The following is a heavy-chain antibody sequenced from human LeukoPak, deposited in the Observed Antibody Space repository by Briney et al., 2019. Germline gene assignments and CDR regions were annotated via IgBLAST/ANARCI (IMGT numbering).Heavy chain of an antibody. V-gene: IGHV1-69*04. CDR2: IIPILGIA. CDR1: GGTFSSYA. CDR3: ARVGEMATIAGY. J-gene: IGHJ4*02. Sequence: ASVKVSCKASGGTFSSYAISWVRQAPGQGLEWMGRIIPILGIANYAQKFQGRVTITADKSTSTAYMELSSLRSEDTAVYYCARVGEMATIAGYWGQGTLVTVSS. D-gene: IGHD5-24*01.